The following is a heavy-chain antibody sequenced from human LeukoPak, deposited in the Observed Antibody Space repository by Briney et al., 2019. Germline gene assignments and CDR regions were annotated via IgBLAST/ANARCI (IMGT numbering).Heavy chain of an antibody. D-gene: IGHD4-17*01. CDR1: GFTFNNFW. CDR3: ARTTALDY. J-gene: IGHJ4*02. Sequence: GGSLRLSCAASGFTFNNFWMNWVRQAPGKGLEWVANIEQDGSEKYYVDSVKGRFTISRDNAKNSLYLQMNSLRAEDTAVYYCARTTALDYWGQGTLVTVSS. V-gene: IGHV3-7*01. CDR2: IEQDGSEK.